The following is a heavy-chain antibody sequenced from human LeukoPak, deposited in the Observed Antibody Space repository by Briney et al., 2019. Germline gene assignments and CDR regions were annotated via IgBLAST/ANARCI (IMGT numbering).Heavy chain of an antibody. CDR3: ARDGVGTTTLGY. CDR1: GFTVSNNY. CDR2: IYSGGST. Sequence: GGSLRLSCAASGFTVSNNYMSWVRQTPGKGLEWVSIIYSGGSTYYADSVKGRFTISRDNSKNTVYLQMDSLRAEDTAVYYCARDGVGTTTLGYWGQGTLVTVSS. V-gene: IGHV3-66*01. D-gene: IGHD1-1*01. J-gene: IGHJ4*02.